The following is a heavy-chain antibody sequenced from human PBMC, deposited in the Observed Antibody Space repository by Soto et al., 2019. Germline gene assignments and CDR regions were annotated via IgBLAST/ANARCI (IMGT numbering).Heavy chain of an antibody. V-gene: IGHV3-21*01. CDR2: ISSSSSYI. CDR1: GFTFSSYS. J-gene: IGHJ6*03. Sequence: GGSLRLSCAASGFTFSSYSMNWVRQAPGKGLEWVSSISSSSSYIYYADSVKGRFTISRDNAKNSLYLQMNSLRAEDTAVYYCARGWSGYYTDPIHRGYYYYYMDVWGKGTTVTVSS. CDR3: ARGWSGYYTDPIHRGYYYYYMDV. D-gene: IGHD3-3*01.